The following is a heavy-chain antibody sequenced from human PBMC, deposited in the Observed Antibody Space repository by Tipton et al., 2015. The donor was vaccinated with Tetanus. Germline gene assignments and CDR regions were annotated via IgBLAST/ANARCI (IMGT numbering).Heavy chain of an antibody. J-gene: IGHJ4*02. D-gene: IGHD4-23*01. CDR1: GFTFSSYS. CDR2: ISWNSGSI. CDR3: AKVPFDYGGPFDY. V-gene: IGHV3-9*01. Sequence: RSLRLSCAASGFTFSSYSMNWVRQAPGKGLEWVSGISWNSGSIGYADSVKGRFTISRDNAKNSLYLQMNSLRAEDTALYCCAKVPFDYGGPFDYGGQGTLVTVSS.